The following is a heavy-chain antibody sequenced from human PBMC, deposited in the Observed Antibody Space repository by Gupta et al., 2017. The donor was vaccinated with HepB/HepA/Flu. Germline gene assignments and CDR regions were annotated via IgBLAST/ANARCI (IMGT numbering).Heavy chain of an antibody. CDR2: INAGNGNT. Sequence: QVQLVQSGAEVKNPGASVKVSCRASGYTFTSYVMHWVRQAPGQGLEWMGWINAGNGNTKYSQKFQDRVTIIRDTSASTAYMDLSSLTSEDTAVYYCARGGCTGGICYRYGLDVWGQGTTVTVSS. J-gene: IGHJ6*02. CDR1: GYTFTSYV. V-gene: IGHV1-3*01. D-gene: IGHD2-8*02. CDR3: ARGGCTGGICYRYGLDV.